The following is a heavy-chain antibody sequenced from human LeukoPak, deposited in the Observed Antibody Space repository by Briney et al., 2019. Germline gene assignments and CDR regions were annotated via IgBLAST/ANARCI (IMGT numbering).Heavy chain of an antibody. CDR3: ARSTYSSGWYGGY. CDR1: GFTFSSYW. D-gene: IGHD6-19*01. J-gene: IGHJ4*02. CDR2: IKQDGSEK. V-gene: IGHV3-7*01. Sequence: GGSLRLSCAASGFTFSSYWMSWVRQAPGKGLEWVANIKQDGSEKYYVDSVKGRLTISRDNAKNSLYLQMNSLRAEDTAVYYCARSTYSSGWYGGYWGQGTLVTVSS.